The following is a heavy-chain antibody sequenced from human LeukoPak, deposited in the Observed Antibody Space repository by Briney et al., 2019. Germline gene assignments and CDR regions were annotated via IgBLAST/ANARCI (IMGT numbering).Heavy chain of an antibody. CDR1: GFAFSSYA. D-gene: IGHD2-15*01. Sequence: PGGSGRLSCAAAGFAFSSYAMRCSRQAPGKGLEYFSAISSNGGSTYYAKSVKGRLTISRDNSKNTLYLQMGSLRAEDMAVYYCARVMCGSGGSCYFDYWGQGTLVTVSS. J-gene: IGHJ4*02. CDR2: ISSNGGST. V-gene: IGHV3-64*01. CDR3: ARVMCGSGGSCYFDY.